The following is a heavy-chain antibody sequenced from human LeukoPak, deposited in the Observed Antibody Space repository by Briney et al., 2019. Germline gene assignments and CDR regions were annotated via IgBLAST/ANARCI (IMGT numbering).Heavy chain of an antibody. CDR2: FDPEDGET. Sequence: ASVKVSCKVSGYTLTELSMHWVRQAPGKGLEWMGGFDPEDGETIYAQKFQGRVTMTEDTSTDTAYMELSSLRSEDTAVYYCATLEIWYGSGSYYNWFDPWGQGTLVTVSS. V-gene: IGHV1-24*01. CDR3: ATLEIWYGSGSYYNWFDP. D-gene: IGHD3-10*01. J-gene: IGHJ5*02. CDR1: GYTLTELS.